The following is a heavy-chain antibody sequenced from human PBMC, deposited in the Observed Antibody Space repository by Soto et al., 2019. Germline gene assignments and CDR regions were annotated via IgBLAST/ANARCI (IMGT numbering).Heavy chain of an antibody. CDR3: ARVPDY. Sequence: PSETLSLTCAVSGGSISSGGHSWSWIRQPPGKGLEWIGYMYHSGSTYYNPSLKSRVTISIDRSKNQFPLKLSSVTAADTAVYYCARVPDYWGQGILVTVPQ. CDR1: GGSISSGGHS. J-gene: IGHJ4*02. CDR2: MYHSGST. D-gene: IGHD2-2*01. V-gene: IGHV4-30-2*01.